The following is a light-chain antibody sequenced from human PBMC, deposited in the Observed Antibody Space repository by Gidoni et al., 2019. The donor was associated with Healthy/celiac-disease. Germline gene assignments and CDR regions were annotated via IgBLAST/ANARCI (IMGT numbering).Light chain of an antibody. Sequence: DIVMTQSPDSLAVSLGERATINCKSSQSVLYSSNNKSYLAWYQQKPGQPPKLLIYWASTRESGVPDRFSGSGSGTDFTLTISSLQAEDVAVYYCQQYYSTLITLGQXTRLEIK. CDR3: QQYYSTLIT. CDR2: WAS. V-gene: IGKV4-1*01. J-gene: IGKJ5*01. CDR1: QSVLYSSNNKSY.